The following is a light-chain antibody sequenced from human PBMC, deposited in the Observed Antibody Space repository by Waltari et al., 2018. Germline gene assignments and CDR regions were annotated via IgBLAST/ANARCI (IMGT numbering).Light chain of an antibody. J-gene: IGKJ5*01. CDR3: QQHSNLIT. Sequence: EIVLTQSPATLSLSPGETTTLSCRASQSVSSYLAWYQHKPGQAPRLLIYDASNRATGIPARFSGNGSGTDFTLTISSLEPEDFAVYYCQQHSNLITFGQGTRLEIK. CDR2: DAS. CDR1: QSVSSY. V-gene: IGKV3-11*01.